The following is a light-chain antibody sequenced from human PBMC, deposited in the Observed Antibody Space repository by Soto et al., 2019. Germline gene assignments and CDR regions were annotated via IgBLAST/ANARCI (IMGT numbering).Light chain of an antibody. J-gene: IGKJ1*01. CDR3: QQYYRPWT. CDR1: QSVFYSSNNKNY. CDR2: WAS. Sequence: DIVMTQSPDSLAVSLGERATINCKSSQSVFYSSNNKNYLAWYQQKPGQPPKLLIYWASTRESGVPDRFSGSGSGIDFTLTISSLQAEDVAVYYCQQYYRPWTFGQGTKVEIK. V-gene: IGKV4-1*01.